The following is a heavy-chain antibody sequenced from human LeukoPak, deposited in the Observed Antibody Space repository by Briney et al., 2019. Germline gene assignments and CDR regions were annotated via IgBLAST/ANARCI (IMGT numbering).Heavy chain of an antibody. CDR1: GFTFSSFE. V-gene: IGHV3-48*03. CDR3: ARAHYYDSSGLDF. CDR2: ISSSGSTI. Sequence: GGSLRLSCAASGFTFSSFEKNWVRQAPGKGLEWVSYISSSGSTIYYADSLKGRFTISRDNAKNSLYLQMNSLRAEDTAVYYCARAHYYDSSGLDFWGQGTLVTVSS. J-gene: IGHJ4*02. D-gene: IGHD3-22*01.